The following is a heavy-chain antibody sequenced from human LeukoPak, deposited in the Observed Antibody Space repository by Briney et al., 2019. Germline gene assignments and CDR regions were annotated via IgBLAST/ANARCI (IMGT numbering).Heavy chain of an antibody. J-gene: IGHJ4*02. V-gene: IGHV4-34*01. CDR2: INHNGGT. CDR1: VGSFGGYY. CDR3: ASGYYFDN. Sequence: SETLSLTCAGYVGSFGGYYWSWICQPPGKGLEWIGEINHNGGTSHNPSLKSRVTISVDTSKNQFSLKLSSVTAADTAVYYCASGYYFDNWGQGTLVTVSS.